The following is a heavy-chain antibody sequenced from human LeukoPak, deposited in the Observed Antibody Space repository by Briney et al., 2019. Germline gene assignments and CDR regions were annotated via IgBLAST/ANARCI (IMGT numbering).Heavy chain of an antibody. CDR2: ISGDGGST. Sequence: GGSLRLSCAASGFIFDDSAMHWVRQAPGKGLGWVSFISGDGGSTYYADSVKGRFTISRDNSKNSLYLQMNSLRTEDTALYYCAKDPYPSSPYYFDYWGQGTLVTVSS. D-gene: IGHD6-13*01. CDR3: AKDPYPSSPYYFDY. V-gene: IGHV3-43*02. J-gene: IGHJ4*02. CDR1: GFIFDDSA.